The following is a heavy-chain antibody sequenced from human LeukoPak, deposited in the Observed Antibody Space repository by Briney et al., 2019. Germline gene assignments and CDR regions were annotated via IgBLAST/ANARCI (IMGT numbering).Heavy chain of an antibody. V-gene: IGHV4-34*01. CDR3: ARVPLYHDSSALDY. CDR1: GGSFSGYY. J-gene: IGHJ4*02. Sequence: SETLSLTCAVYGGSFSGYYWNWIRQPPGKGLEWIGEINHSGSTNYNPSLKSRVTISVDTSKNQFSLKLSSVTAADTAVYYCARVPLYHDSSALDYWGQGTLVTVSS. CDR2: INHSGST. D-gene: IGHD3-22*01.